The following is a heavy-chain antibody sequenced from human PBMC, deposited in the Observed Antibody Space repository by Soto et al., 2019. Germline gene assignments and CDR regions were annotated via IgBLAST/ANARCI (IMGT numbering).Heavy chain of an antibody. CDR2: INPAGNMQ. J-gene: IGHJ3*02. CDR1: GLTFSISW. V-gene: IGHV3-7*01. CDR3: ATANTPYAFDM. Sequence: VQLVESGGGLVQPGESLRLSCTASGLTFSISWMTWVRQAPGEGLEWVSNINPAGNMQHYAGSVKERFTISRDNADNSRFLHMSGLRVDNTAVYYCATANTPYAFDMWGQGTMVTVSS.